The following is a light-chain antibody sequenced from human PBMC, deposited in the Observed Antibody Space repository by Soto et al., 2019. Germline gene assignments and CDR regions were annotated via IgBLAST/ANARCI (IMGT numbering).Light chain of an antibody. J-gene: IGKJ5*01. CDR3: QQYNTWPPIT. CDR1: RGVSNN. Sequence: MTQSASTLSGSPGERATLSCRASRGVSNNLAWYQQKPAQAPRLLIYGASTRATGLPARFSGSGGATDFTPTISSLQSEDFAVYYCQQYNTWPPITFGQGTRLEIK. V-gene: IGKV3-15*01. CDR2: GAS.